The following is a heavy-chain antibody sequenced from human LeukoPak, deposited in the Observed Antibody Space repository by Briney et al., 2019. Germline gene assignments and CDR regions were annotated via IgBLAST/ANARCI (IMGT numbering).Heavy chain of an antibody. J-gene: IGHJ4*02. CDR3: ARGGYITIFGVVIRAPYYFDY. V-gene: IGHV4-4*07. Sequence: SETLSLTCTVSGGSISSYYWSWIRQPAGKGLEWIGRIYTSGSTNYNPSLKSRVTMSVDTSKNQFSLKLSSVTAADTAVYYCARGGYITIFGVVIRAPYYFDYWGQGTLVTVSS. D-gene: IGHD3-3*01. CDR1: GGSISSYY. CDR2: IYTSGST.